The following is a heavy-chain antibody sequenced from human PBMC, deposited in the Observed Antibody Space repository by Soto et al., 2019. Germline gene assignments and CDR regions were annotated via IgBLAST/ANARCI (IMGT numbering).Heavy chain of an antibody. CDR1: RLSISSSSYY. D-gene: IGHD1-26*01. Sequence: SDTLSLTCTLSRLSISSSSYYWDWIRQPPGKGLEWIGSIYYSGSTYYNPSLKSRVTISVDTSKNQFSLKLSSVTAADTAVYYCARHEGSYYYYYGMDVWGQGTTVT. V-gene: IGHV4-39*01. J-gene: IGHJ6*02. CDR3: ARHEGSYYYYYGMDV. CDR2: IYYSGST.